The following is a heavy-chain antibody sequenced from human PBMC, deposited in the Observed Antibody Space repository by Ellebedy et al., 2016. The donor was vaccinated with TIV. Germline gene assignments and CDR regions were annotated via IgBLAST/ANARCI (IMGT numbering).Heavy chain of an antibody. D-gene: IGHD1-1*01. V-gene: IGHV3-23*05. CDR2: LDTGARKT. J-gene: IGHJ4*01. Sequence: PGGSLRLSCAASGFTFSDYPMSWVRQAPGKGLEWVSALDTGARKTFYADSVRGRFTVSGDNSQSTLFLQMNRLRADDTAVYYCAKVNWNDAGGYWGQGTLVTVSS. CDR3: AKVNWNDAGGY. CDR1: GFTFSDYP.